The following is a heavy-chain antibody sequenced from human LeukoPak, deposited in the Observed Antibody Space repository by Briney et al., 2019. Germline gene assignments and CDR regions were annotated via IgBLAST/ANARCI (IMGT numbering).Heavy chain of an antibody. CDR3: AKRGRGGSYLPLYYFDY. Sequence: PGRSLRLSCAASGFTFSSYGMHWVRQAPGKGLEWVAVISYDGSNKYYADSVKGRFTISRDNSKNPLYLQMNSLRAEDTAVYYCAKRGRGGSYLPLYYFDYWGQGTLVTVSS. J-gene: IGHJ4*02. V-gene: IGHV3-30*18. D-gene: IGHD1-26*01. CDR2: ISYDGSNK. CDR1: GFTFSSYG.